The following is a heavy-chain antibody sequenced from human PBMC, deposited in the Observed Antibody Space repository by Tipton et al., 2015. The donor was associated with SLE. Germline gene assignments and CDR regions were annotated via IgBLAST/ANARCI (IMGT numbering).Heavy chain of an antibody. CDR1: GFTFSSYW. J-gene: IGHJ4*02. D-gene: IGHD6-13*01. CDR3: TRVRQQLAYY. V-gene: IGHV3-74*01. CDR2: INSDGSST. Sequence: SLRLSCAASGFTFSSYWMHWVRQAPGKGLVWVSRINSDGSSTSYADSVKGRFTISRDNAKNTLYLQMNSLKTEDTAVYYCTRVRQQLAYYWGQGTLVTVSS.